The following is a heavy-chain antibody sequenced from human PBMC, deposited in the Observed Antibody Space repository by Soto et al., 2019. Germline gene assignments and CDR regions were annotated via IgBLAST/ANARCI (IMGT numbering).Heavy chain of an antibody. CDR3: ARDLVGSGGMDV. CDR2: ISSDGSNK. CDR1: GFTFSTYG. Sequence: GGSLRLSCAASGFTFSTYGMHWVRQAPGKGLEWVAVISSDGSNKFYADSVKGRFTISRDNSKNALYLQMNSLRAEDTAVYYCARDLVGSGGMDVWGQGTTVTVSS. V-gene: IGHV3-30*03. D-gene: IGHD3-10*01. J-gene: IGHJ6*02.